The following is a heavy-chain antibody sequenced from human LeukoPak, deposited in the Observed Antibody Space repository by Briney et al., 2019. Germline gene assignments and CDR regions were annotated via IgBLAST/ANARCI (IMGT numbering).Heavy chain of an antibody. CDR2: IFYSGRT. J-gene: IGHJ6*03. V-gene: IGHV4-39*07. CDR3: ARGRPLWPYYYGSGSHSGVYYYYYYMDV. CDR1: GGSISSSSYY. D-gene: IGHD3-10*01. Sequence: SETLSLTCTVSGGSISSSSYYWGWIRQPPGKGLGCIGSIFYSGRTYYNPSLKSRVTISVDTSKNQFSLKLSSVTAADTAVYYCARGRPLWPYYYGSGSHSGVYYYYYYMDVWGKGTTVTVSS.